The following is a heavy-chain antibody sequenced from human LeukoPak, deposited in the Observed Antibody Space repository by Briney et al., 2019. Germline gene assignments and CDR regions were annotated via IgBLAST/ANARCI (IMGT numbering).Heavy chain of an antibody. CDR1: GGSISSSNW. J-gene: IGHJ4*02. Sequence: PSQTLSLTCAASGGSISSSNWWSWVRQPPGKGLEWIGVIYHSGSTNYNPSLKSRVTISVDKSKNQFSLKRSSVTAADTAVYYCARGTPYYYDSSGYSPFDYWGQGTLVTVSS. D-gene: IGHD3-22*01. CDR3: ARGTPYYYDSSGYSPFDY. V-gene: IGHV4-4*02. CDR2: IYHSGST.